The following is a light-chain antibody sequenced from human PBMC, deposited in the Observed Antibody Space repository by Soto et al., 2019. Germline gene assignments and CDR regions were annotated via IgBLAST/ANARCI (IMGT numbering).Light chain of an antibody. CDR2: GAS. V-gene: IGKV3-20*01. CDR3: QQYGSSPPIT. Sequence: EIVLKQSPATLSLSPGERATLSCRASQSASSSYLAWYQQKPGQAPRLLIYGASSRATGIPDRFSGSGSGTDFTLTISRLEPEDFAVYYCQQYGSSPPITFGQVTRLEIK. CDR1: QSASSSY. J-gene: IGKJ5*01.